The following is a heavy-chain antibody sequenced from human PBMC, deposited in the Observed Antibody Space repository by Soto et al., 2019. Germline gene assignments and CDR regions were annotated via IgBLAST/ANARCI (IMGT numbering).Heavy chain of an antibody. Sequence: QVQLVQSGAEVKKPGASVKVSCKASGYTFTSYYMHWVRQAPGQGFGWMGIISPSGGSTTYAQKFQGRVRMTRDTSTSTVYMELSSLRSEDTAVYYCARVYCSGGGCYGIDYWGQGTLVTVSS. V-gene: IGHV1-46*01. CDR1: GYTFTSYY. CDR2: ISPSGGST. J-gene: IGHJ4*02. D-gene: IGHD2-15*01. CDR3: ARVYCSGGGCYGIDY.